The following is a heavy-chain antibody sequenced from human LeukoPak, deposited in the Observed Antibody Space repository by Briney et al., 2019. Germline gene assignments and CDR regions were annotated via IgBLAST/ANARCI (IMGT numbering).Heavy chain of an antibody. J-gene: IGHJ4*02. D-gene: IGHD3-22*01. CDR1: GYSFNSYW. V-gene: IGHV5-51*01. Sequence: GESLEISCKGSGYSFNSYWIVWVRQMPGKGLEWMGITYPGDSETRYSPSFQGQVTISADKSFNTAYLQWSSLRASDTAIYYCARHDITGYYQFDYWGQGTLVTVSS. CDR2: TYPGDSET. CDR3: ARHDITGYYQFDY.